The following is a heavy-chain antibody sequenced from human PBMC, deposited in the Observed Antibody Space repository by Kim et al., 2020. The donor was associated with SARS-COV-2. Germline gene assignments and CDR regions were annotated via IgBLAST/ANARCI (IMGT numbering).Heavy chain of an antibody. V-gene: IGHV1-18*01. Sequence: ASVKVSCKASGYTFTSYGISWVRQAPGQGLEWMGWISAYNGNTNYAQKLQGRVTMTTDTSTSTAYMELRSLRSDDTAVYYCARGGSYGYGYYYYGMDVWGQGTTVTVSS. CDR1: GYTFTSYG. CDR3: ARGGSYGYGYYYYGMDV. CDR2: ISAYNGNT. D-gene: IGHD5-18*01. J-gene: IGHJ6*02.